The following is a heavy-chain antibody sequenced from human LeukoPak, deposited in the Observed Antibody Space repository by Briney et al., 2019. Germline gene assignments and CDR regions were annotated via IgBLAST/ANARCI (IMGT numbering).Heavy chain of an antibody. CDR2: IYPRDSET. CDR3: ARQGFGTTSFDF. J-gene: IGHJ4*02. CDR1: GYSFTSYW. Sequence: HGESLKISGKGSGYSFTSYWIGGARQMPGKGLEWMGIIYPRDSETTYSPSFQGHVTISADKSISTAYLQWSSLEASDTAMYYCARQGFGTTSFDFWGPGTLVTVS. V-gene: IGHV5-51*01. D-gene: IGHD2/OR15-2a*01.